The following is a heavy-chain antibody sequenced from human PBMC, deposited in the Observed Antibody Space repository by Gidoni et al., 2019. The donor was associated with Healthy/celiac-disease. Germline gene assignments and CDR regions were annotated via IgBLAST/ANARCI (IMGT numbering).Heavy chain of an antibody. J-gene: IGHJ5*02. V-gene: IGHV3-23*01. Sequence: EVQLFESGGGLVQPGGSLRLSCAASGFPFRTYAMSWVRQAPGKGLEWVSASSGSGGRTDYEDAVKGRFTISRDNSKNTLYLQMNSLRAEDTAVYYCAKDPGYCSSTSCYRGWFDPWGQGTLVTVSS. CDR1: GFPFRTYA. D-gene: IGHD2-2*02. CDR2: SSGSGGRT. CDR3: AKDPGYCSSTSCYRGWFDP.